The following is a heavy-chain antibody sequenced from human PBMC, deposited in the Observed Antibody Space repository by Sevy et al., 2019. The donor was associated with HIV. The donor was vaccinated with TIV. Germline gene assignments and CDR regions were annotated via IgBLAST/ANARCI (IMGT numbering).Heavy chain of an antibody. CDR1: GFTFSTSS. Sequence: GGSLRLSCAAPGFTFSTSSMSWVRQAPGKGLEWVSSVSSSSSFIFYADSVKGRFTISRDNAKNSLYLQMNSLRAEDTAVYFCVGCSSVGCHLGWFDPWGQGTLVTVSS. D-gene: IGHD2-2*01. CDR2: VSSSSSFI. V-gene: IGHV3-21*01. CDR3: VGCSSVGCHLGWFDP. J-gene: IGHJ5*02.